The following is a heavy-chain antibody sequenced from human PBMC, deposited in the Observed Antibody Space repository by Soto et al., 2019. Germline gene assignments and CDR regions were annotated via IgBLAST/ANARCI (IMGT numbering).Heavy chain of an antibody. D-gene: IGHD3-10*01. V-gene: IGHV4-34*01. CDR1: GGSFSGYY. J-gene: IGHJ4*02. CDR3: ARGRSITMLRGAPPDY. Sequence: SETLSLTCAVYGGSFSGYYWSWIRQPPGKGLEWIGEINQSGGTHYNPSLKSRVTISVDTSKNQFSLKLSSVAATDTAVYYCARGRSITMLRGAPPDYWGQGTLVTVSS. CDR2: INQSGGT.